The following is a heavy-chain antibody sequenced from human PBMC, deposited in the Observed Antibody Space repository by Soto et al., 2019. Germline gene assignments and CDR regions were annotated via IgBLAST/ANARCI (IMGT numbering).Heavy chain of an antibody. V-gene: IGHV1-69*06. CDR1: GGTFSSYA. CDR2: IIPIFGTA. Sequence: SVKVSCKASGGTFSSYAISWVRQAPGQGLEWMGGIIPIFGTANYAQKFQGRVTITADKSTSTAYMELSSLRSEDTAVYYCARMGIAARLAYFDYWGQGTLVTVSS. J-gene: IGHJ4*02. CDR3: ARMGIAARLAYFDY. D-gene: IGHD6-6*01.